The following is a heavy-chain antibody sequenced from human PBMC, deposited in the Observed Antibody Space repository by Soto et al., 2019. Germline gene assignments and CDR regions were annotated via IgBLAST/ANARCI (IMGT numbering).Heavy chain of an antibody. CDR2: IIPIFGTA. J-gene: IGHJ6*02. CDR3: ARGRYCSSTSCYRHSGYYYYGMDV. Sequence: SVTVSCKASGGTFSSYAISWVRQAPGQGLEWMGGIIPIFGTANYAQKFQGRVTITADKSTSTAYMELSSLRSEDTAVYYCARGRYCSSTSCYRHSGYYYYGMDVWG. V-gene: IGHV1-69*06. D-gene: IGHD2-2*02. CDR1: GGTFSSYA.